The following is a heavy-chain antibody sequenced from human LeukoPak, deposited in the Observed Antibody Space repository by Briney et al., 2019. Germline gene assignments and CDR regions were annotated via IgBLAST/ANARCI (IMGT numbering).Heavy chain of an antibody. CDR3: ARDSRTLPD. CDR2: ISGGSSTI. V-gene: IGHV3-11*01. Sequence: PGGSLRLSCAASGFTFSDYSMTWIRQAPGKGLEWVSNISGGSSTIEYADSVKGRFTISRDNAKNSLYLQMNSLRGEDTAVYYCARDSRTLPDWGQGTLVTVSS. D-gene: IGHD2/OR15-2a*01. CDR1: GFTFSDYS. J-gene: IGHJ4*02.